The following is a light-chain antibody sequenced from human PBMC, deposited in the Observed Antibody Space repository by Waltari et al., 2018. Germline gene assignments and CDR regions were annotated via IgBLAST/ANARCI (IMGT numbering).Light chain of an antibody. J-gene: IGLJ2*01. Sequence: PQDPAVSVAVGQTVRITCQGDSLRSYHASWYQQRPGQAPKLLIYDQNNRPSGVPGRFSGSSSDNTASLTITGAQAEDEAYYYCHSRDASGVGGAFGGGTKLTVL. CDR1: SLRSYH. CDR3: HSRDASGVGGA. CDR2: DQN. V-gene: IGLV3-19*01.